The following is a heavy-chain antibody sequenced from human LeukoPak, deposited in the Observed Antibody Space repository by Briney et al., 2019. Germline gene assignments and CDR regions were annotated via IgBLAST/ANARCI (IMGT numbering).Heavy chain of an antibody. V-gene: IGHV1-46*01. CDR2: INPSGGST. D-gene: IGHD3-22*01. CDR3: ARGPPVYYDSSGYYYPLRY. Sequence: ASVKVSCKASGNTFTSYYKHWVRQAPGQGLEWMGIINPSGGSTSYAQKFQGRVTMTRDTSTSTVYMELSSLRSEDTAVYYCARGPPVYYDSSGYYYPLRYWGQGTLVTVSS. J-gene: IGHJ4*02. CDR1: GNTFTSYY.